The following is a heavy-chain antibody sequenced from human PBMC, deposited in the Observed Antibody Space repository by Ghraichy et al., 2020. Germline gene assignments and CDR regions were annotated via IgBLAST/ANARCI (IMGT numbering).Heavy chain of an antibody. J-gene: IGHJ4*02. Sequence: GGSLRLSCAASGFMFSSYGMDWVRQAPGKGLEWVSYISSTSQTLYCGDSKGRFTISRDNAKNTLYLEMNSLRVEDTAVYYCARSVPVTLGVGPEYPDYWGQGTLVTVSS. CDR1: GFMFSSYG. D-gene: IGHD3-3*01. CDR2: ISSTSQTL. V-gene: IGHV3-48*01. CDR3: ARSVPVTLGVGPEYPDY.